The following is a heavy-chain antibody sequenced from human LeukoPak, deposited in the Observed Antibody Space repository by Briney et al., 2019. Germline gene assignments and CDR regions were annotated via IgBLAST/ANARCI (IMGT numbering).Heavy chain of an antibody. Sequence: PGGSLRLSCAASGFTVSSNHMSWVRQTPGKGLEWVSVIHSPGNTYYADSVKGRFSISRDNSKNTLYLQMNSLTAEDTAIYYCASQAPRDDRWLPFFVYWGQGILVTVSS. J-gene: IGHJ4*02. CDR2: IHSPGNT. D-gene: IGHD3-10*01. V-gene: IGHV3-53*01. CDR3: ASQAPRDDRWLPFFVY. CDR1: GFTVSSNH.